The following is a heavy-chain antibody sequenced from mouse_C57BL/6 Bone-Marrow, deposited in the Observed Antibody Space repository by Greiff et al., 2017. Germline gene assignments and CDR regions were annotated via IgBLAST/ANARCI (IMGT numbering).Heavy chain of an antibody. V-gene: IGHV1-69*01. CDR1: GYTFTSYW. J-gene: IGHJ3*01. CDR2: IDPSDSYT. D-gene: IGHD2-4*01. CDR3: AIISYDYDGFAD. Sequence: QVQLQQPGAELVMPGASVKLSCKASGYTFTSYWMHWVKQRPGQGLEWIGEIDPSDSYTNYNQKFKGKSTLTVDKSSSTAYMQLSSLTSEYSAVYYCAIISYDYDGFADWGQGTLVTVSA.